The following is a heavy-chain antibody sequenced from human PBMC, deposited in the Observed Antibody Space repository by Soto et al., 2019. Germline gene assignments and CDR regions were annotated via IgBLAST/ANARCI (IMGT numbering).Heavy chain of an antibody. V-gene: IGHV1-18*01. CDR2: ISPYTGNT. CDR3: VMVDNYVTPTPQDV. J-gene: IGHJ6*02. CDR1: GYIFVNYG. D-gene: IGHD3-16*01. Sequence: QVQLVQSGDEVKKPGASVRVSCKASGYIFVNYGIAWVRQTPGQGLEWMGWISPYTGNTHSATKVQGRLTMTTDTSTSTAYMDLGSLTSDDTAVYYCVMVDNYVTPTPQDVWGQGTTVTVSS.